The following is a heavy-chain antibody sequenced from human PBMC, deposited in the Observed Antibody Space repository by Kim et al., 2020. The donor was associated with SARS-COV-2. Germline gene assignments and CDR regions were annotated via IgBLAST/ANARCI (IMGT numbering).Heavy chain of an antibody. CDR3: AIEASSDGEILAAAASYY. V-gene: IGHV4-39*02. D-gene: IGHD6-13*01. J-gene: IGHJ4*02. CDR1: GGSISSSSYY. CDR2: IYYSRST. Sequence: SETLSLTCTVSGGSISSSSYYWGWIRQPPGKGLEWIGSIYYSRSTYYNPSLKSRVTISVDTSKNQFSLKLSSVTAADTAVYYCAIEASSDGEILAAAASYYWGQGTLVTVSS.